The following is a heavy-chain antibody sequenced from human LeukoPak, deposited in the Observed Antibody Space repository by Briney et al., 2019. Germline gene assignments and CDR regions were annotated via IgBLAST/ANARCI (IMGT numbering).Heavy chain of an antibody. J-gene: IGHJ6*02. D-gene: IGHD3-3*01. Sequence: ASVKVSCKASGYTFTSYYMHWVRQAPGQGLEWMGIINPSGGSTSYTQKFQGRVTMTRDTSTSTVYMELSSLRSEDTAVYYCAREGFPPKISDFWSGLGPYYYYGMDVWGQGTTVTVSS. V-gene: IGHV1-46*01. CDR1: GYTFTSYY. CDR2: INPSGGST. CDR3: AREGFPPKISDFWSGLGPYYYYGMDV.